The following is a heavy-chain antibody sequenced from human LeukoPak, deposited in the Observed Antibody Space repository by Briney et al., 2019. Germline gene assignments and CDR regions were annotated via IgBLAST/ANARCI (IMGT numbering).Heavy chain of an antibody. V-gene: IGHV4-4*02. CDR2: IYHSGST. CDR1: GGSISSSNW. Sequence: PSETLSLTYAVSGGSISSSNWWSWVRQPPGKGLEWIGEIYHSGSTNYNPSLKSRVTISVDKSKNQFSLKLSSVTAADTAVYYCARDRNYYDSSGYYDYWGQGTLVTVSS. CDR3: ARDRNYYDSSGYYDY. D-gene: IGHD3-22*01. J-gene: IGHJ4*02.